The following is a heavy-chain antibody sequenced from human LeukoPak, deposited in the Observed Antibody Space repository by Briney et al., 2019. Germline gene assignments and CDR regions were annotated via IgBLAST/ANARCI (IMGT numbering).Heavy chain of an antibody. V-gene: IGHV4-39*07. Sequence: SETLSLTCTVSGGSISSSSYYWGWIRQPPGKGLEWIGSIYYSGSTYYNPSLKSRVTISVDTSKNQFSLKLSSVTAADTAVYYCAREDYGDYVGLAFDIWGQGTMVTVSS. CDR3: AREDYGDYVGLAFDI. D-gene: IGHD4-17*01. CDR2: IYYSGST. CDR1: GGSISSSSYY. J-gene: IGHJ3*02.